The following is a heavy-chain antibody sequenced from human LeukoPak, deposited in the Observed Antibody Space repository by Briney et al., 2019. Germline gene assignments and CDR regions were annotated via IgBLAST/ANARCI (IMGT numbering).Heavy chain of an antibody. Sequence: PGGSLRLSCAASGFTFSSSAMSWVRQVPGKGLEWVSGISASGGSTSYADSVRGRFTISRDNSKNTLYVQMNSLRDEDTAVYYCAKDEGVYYYGMDVWGQGTTVTVSS. CDR2: ISASGGST. J-gene: IGHJ6*02. CDR3: AKDEGVYYYGMDV. V-gene: IGHV3-23*01. D-gene: IGHD3-10*01. CDR1: GFTFSSSA.